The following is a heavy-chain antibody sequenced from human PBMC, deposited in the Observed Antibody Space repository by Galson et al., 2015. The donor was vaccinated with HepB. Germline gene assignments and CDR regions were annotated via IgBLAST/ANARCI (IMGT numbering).Heavy chain of an antibody. CDR2: ISSSSSTI. Sequence: SLRLSCAASGFTFSSYSMNWVRQAPGKGLEWVSYISSSSSTIYYADSVKGRFTISRDNAKNSLYLQMNSLRAEDTAVYYCARDLHFMTVDPWGQGTLVTVSS. J-gene: IGHJ5*02. D-gene: IGHD2-21*02. CDR3: ARDLHFMTVDP. V-gene: IGHV3-48*01. CDR1: GFTFSSYS.